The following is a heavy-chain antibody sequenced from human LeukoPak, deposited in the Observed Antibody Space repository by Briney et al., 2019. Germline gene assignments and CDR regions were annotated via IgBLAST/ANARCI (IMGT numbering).Heavy chain of an antibody. J-gene: IGHJ5*02. Sequence: SETLSLTCTVSGGSITPYYWSWVRQPTGRGLEWIGRIYASGSANYNSSLKSRVSMSVDTSKNQFSLNLSSVTAADTAVYYCARDRTWWFDPWGQGTLVTVSS. V-gene: IGHV4-4*07. CDR3: ARDRTWWFDP. CDR1: GGSITPYY. CDR2: IYASGSA.